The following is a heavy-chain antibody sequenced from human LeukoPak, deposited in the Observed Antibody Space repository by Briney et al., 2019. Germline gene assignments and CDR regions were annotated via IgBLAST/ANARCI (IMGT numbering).Heavy chain of an antibody. Sequence: SETLSLTCTVSGGSINSYYWSWIRQPPGKGLEWIGYIYYSGSTNYNPSLKSRVTISVDTSKNQFSLKLTSVTAADTAVYYCAREENWFDPWGQGTLVTVSS. CDR1: GGSINSYY. V-gene: IGHV4-59*12. J-gene: IGHJ5*02. CDR3: AREENWFDP. CDR2: IYYSGST.